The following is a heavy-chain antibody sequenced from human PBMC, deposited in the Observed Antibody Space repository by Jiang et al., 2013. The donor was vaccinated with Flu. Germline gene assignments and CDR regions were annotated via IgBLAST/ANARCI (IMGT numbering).Heavy chain of an antibody. CDR2: INPNSGGT. J-gene: IGHJ3*02. CDR3: ATNYGDYGYAFDI. D-gene: IGHD4-17*01. V-gene: IGHV1-2*02. CDR1: GYTFTGYY. Sequence: GAEVKKPGASVKVSCKASGYTFTGYYMHWVRQAPGQGLEWMGWINPNSGGTNYAQKFQGRVTMTRDTSISTAYMELSRLRSDDTAVYYCATNYGDYGYAFDIWGQGTMVTVSS.